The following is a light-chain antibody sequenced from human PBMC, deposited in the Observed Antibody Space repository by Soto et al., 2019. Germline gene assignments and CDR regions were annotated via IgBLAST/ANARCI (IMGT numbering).Light chain of an antibody. CDR2: DTS. J-gene: IGKJ1*01. CDR1: QSVSSSY. CDR3: QQYAGSPWT. V-gene: IGKV3-20*01. Sequence: EIVLTQSPGTLSLSPGERATLSCRASQSVSSSYLVWYQQKPGQAPRLLIYDTSSRATGIPDRFSGSGSGTDFTLTISRLEPEDVAVYYCQQYAGSPWTFGQGTKVEIK.